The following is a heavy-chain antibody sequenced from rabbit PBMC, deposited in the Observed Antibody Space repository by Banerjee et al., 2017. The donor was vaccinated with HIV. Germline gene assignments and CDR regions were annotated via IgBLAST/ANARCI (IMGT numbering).Heavy chain of an antibody. J-gene: IGHJ3*01. CDR3: ARAGADIDYYLTRLDL. Sequence: QEQLKETGGGLVQPGGSLTLSCKASGFDLSSSYWICWVRQAPGKGLQWIACIYAGSSGSTYYASWAKGRFTISKTSSTTVTLQMTSLTAADTATYFCARAGADIDYYLTRLDLWGPGDPGHRL. CDR1: GFDLSSSYW. D-gene: IGHD1-1*01. V-gene: IGHV1S45*01. CDR2: IYAGSSGST.